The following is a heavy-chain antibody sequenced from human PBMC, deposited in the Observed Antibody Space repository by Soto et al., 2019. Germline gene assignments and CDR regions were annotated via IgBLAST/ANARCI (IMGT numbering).Heavy chain of an antibody. CDR2: VSYDGSNK. CDR1: GFTFSIYD. CDR3: ARDRKYSGSYHDAFDI. Sequence: PGGALRLSCSASGFTFSIYDIHWVRQAPGKGLEWVALVSYDGSNKYYADSVKGRFTISRDNSKNTLYLQMNSLRTEDTAVYYCARDRKYSGSYHDAFDIWGQGTMVTVSS. D-gene: IGHD1-26*01. V-gene: IGHV3-30*03. J-gene: IGHJ3*02.